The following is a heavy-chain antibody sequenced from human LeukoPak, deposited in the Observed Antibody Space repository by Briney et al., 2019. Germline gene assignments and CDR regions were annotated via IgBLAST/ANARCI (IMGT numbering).Heavy chain of an antibody. CDR3: ARGSSGSASCFDY. CDR2: IYSGETT. D-gene: IGHD2-2*01. V-gene: IGHV3-66*01. J-gene: IGHJ4*02. CDR1: GFSVGSSY. Sequence: PGGSLKLSCAGSGFSVGSSYMSWVRQAGGKGLEWVSVIYSGETTFYADSVKGRFTISRDRSKNMVYLQMNSLRAEDTAVCYCARGSSGSASCFDYGGQGALVTVSS.